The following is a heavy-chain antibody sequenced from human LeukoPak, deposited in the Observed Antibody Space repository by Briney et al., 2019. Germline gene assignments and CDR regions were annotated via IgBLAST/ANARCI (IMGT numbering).Heavy chain of an antibody. V-gene: IGHV3-23*01. CDR3: ARAPVTSCRGAFCYPFDY. CDR1: GFPLSSYD. CDR2: TSSSDPGT. Sequence: GGSLRLSCAASGFPLSSYDMSWVRQGPGKGLEWVAATSSSDPGTYHADSVRGRFTISRDNSKNTLYLQMNRLRVEDAAVYYCARAPVTSCRGAFCYPFDYWGQGTLVTVSS. J-gene: IGHJ4*02. D-gene: IGHD2-15*01.